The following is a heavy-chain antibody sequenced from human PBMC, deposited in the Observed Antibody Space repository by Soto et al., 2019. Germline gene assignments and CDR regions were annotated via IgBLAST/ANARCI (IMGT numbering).Heavy chain of an antibody. Sequence: PSETLSLTCTVSGGSISGDYYWNWIRQPPGKGLAWIGYVYYTGTTYHNPSLKSRVTISVDTSKTQFSLNLRSVTAADTAVYYCARDLAAVPRAFDYWGRGTLVTVSS. CDR3: ARDLAAVPRAFDY. CDR1: GGSISGDYY. V-gene: IGHV4-61*08. CDR2: VYYTGTT. J-gene: IGHJ4*02. D-gene: IGHD6-13*01.